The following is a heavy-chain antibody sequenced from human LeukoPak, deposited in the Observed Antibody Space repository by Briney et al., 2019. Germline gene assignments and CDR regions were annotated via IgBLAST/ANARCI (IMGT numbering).Heavy chain of an antibody. Sequence: GGSLRLSCAASGFSFSSYTMHWVRQAPGKGLEWVAAVSYDGTNKNYADSVKGRFTIARDNSKNTLYLQMNSLRAEDTAVYYCARDPSAGDYYDSSGYLDYWGQGTLVTVSS. J-gene: IGHJ4*02. D-gene: IGHD3-22*01. CDR1: GFSFSSYT. CDR2: VSYDGTNK. CDR3: ARDPSAGDYYDSSGYLDY. V-gene: IGHV3-30*14.